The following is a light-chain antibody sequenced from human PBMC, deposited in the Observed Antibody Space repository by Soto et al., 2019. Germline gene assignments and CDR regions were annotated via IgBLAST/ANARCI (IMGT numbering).Light chain of an antibody. CDR2: AAS. CDR3: QQADSFPLS. Sequence: DIQMTQSPSSLSASIGDRVTISCRASQSAYTWLVWYQQKPGKAPKLLIYAASSLQSGVPSRFSGSGYGTDFTLTISILQPEDSATYYCQQADSFPLSFGGGNKVE. J-gene: IGKJ4*01. V-gene: IGKV1-12*01. CDR1: QSAYTW.